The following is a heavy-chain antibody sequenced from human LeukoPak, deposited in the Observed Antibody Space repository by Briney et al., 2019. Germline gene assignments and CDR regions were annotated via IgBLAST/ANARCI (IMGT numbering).Heavy chain of an antibody. D-gene: IGHD5-12*01. Sequence: GRSLRLSCAASGFTFDDYAMHWVRQAPGKGLEWVSGISWNSGSIGYADSVKGRFTISRDNAKNSLYLQMNSLRAEDMALYYCAKEEFIYSGYDYCFDYWGQGTLVTVSS. CDR3: AKEEFIYSGYDYCFDY. CDR1: GFTFDDYA. CDR2: ISWNSGSI. J-gene: IGHJ4*02. V-gene: IGHV3-9*03.